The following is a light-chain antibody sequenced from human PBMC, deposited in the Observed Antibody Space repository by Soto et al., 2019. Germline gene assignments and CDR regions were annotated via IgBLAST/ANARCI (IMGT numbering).Light chain of an antibody. Sequence: QSVLTQPPSVSGAPGQRVTIFCTGGSSNIGADYHVHWYQQFPGTAPRLLIYGNTNRPSGVPGRFSASKSGTSASLAITGLQPEDEAEYYCQSYDSGLVGLVFGTGTKLTVL. CDR1: SSNIGADYH. CDR3: QSYDSGLVGLV. CDR2: GNT. J-gene: IGLJ2*01. V-gene: IGLV1-40*01.